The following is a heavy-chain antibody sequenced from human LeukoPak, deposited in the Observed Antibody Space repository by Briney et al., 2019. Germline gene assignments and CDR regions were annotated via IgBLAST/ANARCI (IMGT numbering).Heavy chain of an antibody. D-gene: IGHD6-19*01. J-gene: IGHJ4*02. CDR2: ISYDGSNK. CDR1: GFTFSSYG. V-gene: IGHV3-30*18. CDR3: AKSGGGYSSGWFY. Sequence: GGSLRLSCAASGFTFSSYGMPWVLQAPGKGLDWVAVISYDGSNKYYADSVKGRFTISRDNSKNTLYLQMNGLRAEDTAVYYCAKSGGGYSSGWFYWGQGTLVTVSS.